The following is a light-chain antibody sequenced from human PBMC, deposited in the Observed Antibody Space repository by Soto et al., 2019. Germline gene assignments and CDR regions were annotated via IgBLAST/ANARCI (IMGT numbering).Light chain of an antibody. Sequence: QSALTQPASVSGSPGQSITISCTGTSSDVGGYNYVSWYQQHQGTAPKLMIYDVSNRPSGVSNRFSGSKSGNTASLTISGLQAEDEWDYYCSSYTSSSNPVFGGGTKLTVL. CDR1: SSDVGGYNY. CDR3: SSYTSSSNPV. J-gene: IGLJ2*01. CDR2: DVS. V-gene: IGLV2-14*01.